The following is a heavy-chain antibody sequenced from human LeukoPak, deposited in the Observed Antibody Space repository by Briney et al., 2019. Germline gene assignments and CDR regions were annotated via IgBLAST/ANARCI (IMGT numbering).Heavy chain of an antibody. CDR1: GGTSKNYG. Sequence: SVNVSCKASGGTSKNYGTSWVRRAPGQGLEWMGRIIPIFSRTNYAQKFQGRVTITTDESTSTAYMELSSLRSEDTAVYYCARDRVTMIPGGFDPWGQGTLVTVSS. CDR2: IIPIFSRT. J-gene: IGHJ5*02. CDR3: ARDRVTMIPGGFDP. D-gene: IGHD3-22*01. V-gene: IGHV1-69*05.